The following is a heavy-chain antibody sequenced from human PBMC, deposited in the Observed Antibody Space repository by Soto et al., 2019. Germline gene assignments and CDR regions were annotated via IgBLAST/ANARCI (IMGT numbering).Heavy chain of an antibody. CDR1: GFTFSSYG. Sequence: QVQLVESGGGVVQPGRSLRLSCAASGFTFSSYGMHWVRQAPGKGLEWVAVISYDGSNKYYADSVKGRFTISRDNSKNTLYLQMNSMRAEDTAVYYCAQDLSSWYSRYYGMDGWGQGTKVTVSS. CDR2: ISYDGSNK. CDR3: AQDLSSWYSRYYGMDG. J-gene: IGHJ6*02. D-gene: IGHD6-13*01. V-gene: IGHV3-30*18.